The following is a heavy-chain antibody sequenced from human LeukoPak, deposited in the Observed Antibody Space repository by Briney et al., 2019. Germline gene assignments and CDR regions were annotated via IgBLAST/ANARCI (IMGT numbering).Heavy chain of an antibody. Sequence: PGGSLRLSCAASGFILSSHGMSWVRQAPGKRLEWVSTVTSRGGTDYTDSVKGRFIISRDNSKNTLYVQMNSLRAEDTAVYYCARDPAKFWSGHDYWGQGTLVTVSS. CDR3: ARDPAKFWSGHDY. V-gene: IGHV3-66*03. J-gene: IGHJ4*02. CDR2: VTSRGGT. CDR1: GFILSSHG. D-gene: IGHD3-3*01.